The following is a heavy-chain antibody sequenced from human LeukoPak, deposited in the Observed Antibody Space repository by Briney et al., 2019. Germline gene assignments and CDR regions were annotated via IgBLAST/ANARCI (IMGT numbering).Heavy chain of an antibody. V-gene: IGHV4-4*07. CDR1: GGSISSYY. D-gene: IGHD3-9*01. J-gene: IGHJ4*02. Sequence: SETLSLTCTVSGGSISSYYWSWIRQPAGKGLEWIGRIYTSGSTNYNPSLKSRVTMSVDTSKNQFSLRLTSVTAADTAVYYCARVSRNFDAYYFDYWGQGALVTVSS. CDR3: ARVSRNFDAYYFDY. CDR2: IYTSGST.